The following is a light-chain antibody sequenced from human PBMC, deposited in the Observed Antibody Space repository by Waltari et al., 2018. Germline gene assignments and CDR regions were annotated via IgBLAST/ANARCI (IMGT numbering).Light chain of an antibody. CDR2: DAS. V-gene: IGKV3-11*01. J-gene: IGKJ3*01. CDR3: QQRGSWPPS. CDR1: QSVSAY. Sequence: EIVLTQSPATLSLSPGERVTLSCRASQSVSAYLAWYQQKPGQAPRLLIYDASKRATGIPARFSGSGSGTDFTLTISSLEPEDFAIYYCQQRGSWPPSFGPGTTVDIK.